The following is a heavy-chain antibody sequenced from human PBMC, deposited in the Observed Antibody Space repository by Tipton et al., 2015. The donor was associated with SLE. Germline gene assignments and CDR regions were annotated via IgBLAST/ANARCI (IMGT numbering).Heavy chain of an antibody. V-gene: IGHV4-4*02. Sequence: TLSLTCAVFGGSISRSNWCSWVRQPPGKGLEWIGEIYHSGSTNYNPSLKSRVTISVDKSKNQFSLKLSSVTAADTAVYYCARALLTYSDFWTGNKGYFDYWGQGTLVTVSS. CDR3: ARALLTYSDFWTGNKGYFDY. CDR1: GGSISRSNW. D-gene: IGHD3-3*01. J-gene: IGHJ4*02. CDR2: IYHSGST.